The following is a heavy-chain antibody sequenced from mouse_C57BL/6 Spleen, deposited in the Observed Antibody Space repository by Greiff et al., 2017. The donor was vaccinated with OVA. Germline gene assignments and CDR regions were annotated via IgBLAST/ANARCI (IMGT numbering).Heavy chain of an antibody. V-gene: IGHV3-6*01. CDR2: ISYDGSN. CDR3: ARRRDEGFAY. J-gene: IGHJ3*01. D-gene: IGHD3-3*01. CDR1: GYSITSGYY. Sequence: ESGPGLVKPSQSLSLTCSVTGYSITSGYYWNWIRQFPGNKLEWMGYISYDGSNNYNPSLKNRISITRDTSKNQFFLKLNSVTTEDTATYYCARRRDEGFAYWGQGTLVTVSA.